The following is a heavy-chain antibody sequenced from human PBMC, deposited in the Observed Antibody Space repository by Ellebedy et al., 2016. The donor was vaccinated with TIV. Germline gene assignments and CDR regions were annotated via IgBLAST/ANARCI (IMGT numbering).Heavy chain of an antibody. Sequence: MPSETLSLTCTVPGGPISSDYWSWIRQPPGKGLEWIGYIYYSGRTNYNPSLKSRVTISVDTSKTQFSLKLSSVSAADTAVYYGARGRVALAGGLGWFDPWGQGTLVTVSS. D-gene: IGHD6-19*01. CDR1: GGPISSDY. CDR3: ARGRVALAGGLGWFDP. J-gene: IGHJ5*02. V-gene: IGHV4-59*01. CDR2: IYYSGRT.